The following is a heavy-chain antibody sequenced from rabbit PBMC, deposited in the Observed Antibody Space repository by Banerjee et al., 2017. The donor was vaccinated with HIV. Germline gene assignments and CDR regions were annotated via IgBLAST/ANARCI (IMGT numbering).Heavy chain of an antibody. Sequence: QEQLVESGGGLVKPEGSLTLSCKASGIDFSSYGISWVRQAPGKGLEWIAYIYSDYGSTDYASWVNGRFTISLDNAQNSVFLQMTSLTAADTATYFCARVGYVGYVYAGEYYFNLWGPGTLVTVS. J-gene: IGHJ4*01. CDR3: ARVGYVGYVYAGEYYFNL. D-gene: IGHD6-1*01. CDR2: IYSDYGST. V-gene: IGHV1S47*01. CDR1: GIDFSSYG.